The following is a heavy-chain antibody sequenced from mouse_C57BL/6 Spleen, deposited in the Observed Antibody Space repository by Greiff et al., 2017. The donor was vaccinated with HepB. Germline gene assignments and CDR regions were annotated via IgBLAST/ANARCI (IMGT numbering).Heavy chain of an antibody. D-gene: IGHD2-3*01. CDR2: ISDGGSYT. J-gene: IGHJ2*01. CDR1: GFTFSSYA. Sequence: EVQLVESGGGLVKPGGSLKLSCAASGFTFSSYAMSWVRQTPEKRLEWVATISDGGSYTYYPDNVKGRFTISRDNAKNNLYLQMSHLKSEDTAMYYCARDPPLYDGYLFDYWGQGTTLTVSS. CDR3: ARDPPLYDGYLFDY. V-gene: IGHV5-4*01.